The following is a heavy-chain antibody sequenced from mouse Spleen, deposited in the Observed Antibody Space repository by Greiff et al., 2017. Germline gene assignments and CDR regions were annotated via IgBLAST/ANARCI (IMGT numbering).Heavy chain of an antibody. CDR3: TRDGNYVGDY. Sequence: QVQLKESGAELVRPGASVTLSCKASGYTFTDYEMHWVKQTPVHGLEWIGAIDPETGGTAYNQKFKGKAILTADKSSSTAYMELRSLTSEDSAVYYCTRDGNYVGDYWGQGTTLTVSS. J-gene: IGHJ2*01. V-gene: IGHV1-15*01. D-gene: IGHD2-1*01. CDR2: IDPETGGT. CDR1: GYTFTDYE.